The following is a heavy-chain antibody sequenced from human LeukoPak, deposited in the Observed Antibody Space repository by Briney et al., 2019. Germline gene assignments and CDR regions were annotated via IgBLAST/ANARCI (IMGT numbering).Heavy chain of an antibody. Sequence: XVRQAPGKGXEWVANIEQDGSEKYNVDSVKGRFTISRDNAKNSVYLQVNSLRVEDTAVYYCARGTGTFDYWGQGTLVTVSS. D-gene: IGHD3/OR15-3a*01. J-gene: IGHJ4*02. CDR3: ARGTGTFDY. CDR2: IEQDGSEK. V-gene: IGHV3-7*01.